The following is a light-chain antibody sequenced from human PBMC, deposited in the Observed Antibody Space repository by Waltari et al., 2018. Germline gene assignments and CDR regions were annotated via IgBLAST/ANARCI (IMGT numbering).Light chain of an antibody. V-gene: IGKV3-20*01. CDR2: NAS. CDR3: QQYGSPPRT. CDR1: QAISNNY. J-gene: IGKJ1*01. Sequence: ELVFTQSPGTLSFSPGERATLSCRASQAISNNYLAWYQQKPGQAPRLLIYNASLRGTGIPDKCSGSGSGTDVTLTISRLEPEDFAVYYCQQYGSPPRTFGQGTKVEIK.